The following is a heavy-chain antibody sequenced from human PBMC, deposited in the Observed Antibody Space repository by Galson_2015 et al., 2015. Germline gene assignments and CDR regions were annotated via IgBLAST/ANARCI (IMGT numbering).Heavy chain of an antibody. CDR2: ISYDGSNK. V-gene: IGHV3-30-3*01. CDR3: AREGGKGPLHYYYYGMDV. J-gene: IGHJ6*02. D-gene: IGHD3-16*01. Sequence: SLRLSCAASGFTFSSYAMHWVRQAPGKGLEWVAVISYDGSNKYYADSVKGRFTISRDNPKNTLYLQMNSLRAEDTAVYYCAREGGKGPLHYYYYGMDVWGQGTTVTVSS. CDR1: GFTFSSYA.